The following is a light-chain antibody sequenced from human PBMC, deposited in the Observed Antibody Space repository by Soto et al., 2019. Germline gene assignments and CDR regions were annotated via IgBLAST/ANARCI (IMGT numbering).Light chain of an antibody. J-gene: IGLJ3*02. CDR1: SGHSSYA. V-gene: IGLV4-69*01. Sequence: QSVLTQSPSASASLGASVKLTCTLSSGHSSYAIAWHQQQPEKGPRYLMKLNSDGSHRKGDGIPDRFSGSSSGAERYLTISGLQSEDEADYYCQTWGTGIHWVFGGGTKLTVL. CDR2: LNSDGSH. CDR3: QTWGTGIHWV.